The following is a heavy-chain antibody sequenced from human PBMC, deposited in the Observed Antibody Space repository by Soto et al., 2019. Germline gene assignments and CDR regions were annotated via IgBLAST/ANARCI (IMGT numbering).Heavy chain of an antibody. Sequence: ASVKFSCKVSGYTFTGYYMHWVRQAPGQGLEWMGWINPNSGGTNYAQKFQGWVTMTRDTSISTAYMELSRLRSDDTAVYYCARASGTGGRAFDIRGQGTMVTVSS. CDR1: GYTFTGYY. J-gene: IGHJ3*02. V-gene: IGHV1-2*04. CDR2: INPNSGGT. D-gene: IGHD7-27*01. CDR3: ARASGTGGRAFDI.